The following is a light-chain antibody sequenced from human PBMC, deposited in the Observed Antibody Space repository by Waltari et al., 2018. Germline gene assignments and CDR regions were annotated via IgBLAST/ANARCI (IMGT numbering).Light chain of an antibody. CDR3: QQSYSTPYT. V-gene: IGKV1-39*01. CDR2: AAS. Sequence: DIQLTQSPSSLSASVGDRVTITCRAIQSSSSYLNWYQQKPGKAPKLLIYAASSLQSGVPSRFSGSGSGTDFTLTISSLQPEDFATYYCQQSYSTPYTFGQGTKLEIK. CDR1: QSSSSY. J-gene: IGKJ2*01.